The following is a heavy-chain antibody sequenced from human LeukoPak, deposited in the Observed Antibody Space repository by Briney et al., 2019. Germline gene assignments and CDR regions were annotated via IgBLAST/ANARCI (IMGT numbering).Heavy chain of an antibody. CDR3: ARGSADADDKWIDP. Sequence: PGGSLRLSCAASGFTFSDYGMNWVRQAPGKGLEWVSYISSSPINIYYADSVRGRFTISRDNAKNSVFLQMNSLRAEDTAVYYCARGSADADDKWIDPWGQGTLVTVSS. J-gene: IGHJ5*02. V-gene: IGHV3-48*03. CDR1: GFTFSDYG. CDR2: ISSSPINI.